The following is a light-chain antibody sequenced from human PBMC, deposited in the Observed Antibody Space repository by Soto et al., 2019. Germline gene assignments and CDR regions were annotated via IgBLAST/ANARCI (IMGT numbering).Light chain of an antibody. CDR1: SGHSDYA. J-gene: IGLJ2*01. Sequence: QAVVTQSPSASASLGASVKLTCTLSSGHSDYAIAWHQQQPEKGPRYLMKLNSDGSHSKGDGIPDRFSGSSSGAERYLTISSLQSDDEADYYCQTWATGFHVVFGGGTKLTVL. CDR3: QTWATGFHVV. V-gene: IGLV4-69*01. CDR2: LNSDGSH.